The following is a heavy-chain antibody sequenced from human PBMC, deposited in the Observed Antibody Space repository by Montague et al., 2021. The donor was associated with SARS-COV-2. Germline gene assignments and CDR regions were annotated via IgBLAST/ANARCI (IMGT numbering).Heavy chain of an antibody. Sequence: SLRLSCAASGFTFSSYAMSWVRQAPGKGLEWVSAISGSGGSTYYADSVKGRFTISRDNSKNTLYLQMNSLRAEDTAVYYCVKDRPEHEVGWYGLGPYYYYYGMDVWGQGTTVTVSS. V-gene: IGHV3-23*01. CDR3: VKDRPEHEVGWYGLGPYYYYYGMDV. D-gene: IGHD6-19*01. CDR2: ISGSGGST. CDR1: GFTFSSYA. J-gene: IGHJ6*02.